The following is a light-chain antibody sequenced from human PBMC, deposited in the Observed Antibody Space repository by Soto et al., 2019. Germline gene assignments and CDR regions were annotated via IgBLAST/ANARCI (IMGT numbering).Light chain of an antibody. CDR1: QGIGTY. V-gene: IGKV1-9*01. Sequence: DIQLTQSPSFLSASVGDRVTITCRASQGIGTYLAWYQHKPGKAPKLLIYAASTLQSRVPSRFSGSGSATEFTLTINSLQPEDFASYYCQHFNSFPFTFGPGTKVDIK. J-gene: IGKJ3*01. CDR2: AAS. CDR3: QHFNSFPFT.